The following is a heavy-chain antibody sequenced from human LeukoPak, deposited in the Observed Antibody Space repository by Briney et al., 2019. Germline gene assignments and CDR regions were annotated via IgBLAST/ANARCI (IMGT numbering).Heavy chain of an antibody. Sequence: ASVKVSCKASGYTFTSYDINWVRQATGQGLEWMGWMNPNSGNTGYAQKFQGRVTMTRNTSISTAYMELSSLGSEDTAVYYCARETGTEDVNWFDPWGQGTLVTVSS. J-gene: IGHJ5*02. V-gene: IGHV1-8*01. CDR1: GYTFTSYD. D-gene: IGHD1-1*01. CDR3: ARETGTEDVNWFDP. CDR2: MNPNSGNT.